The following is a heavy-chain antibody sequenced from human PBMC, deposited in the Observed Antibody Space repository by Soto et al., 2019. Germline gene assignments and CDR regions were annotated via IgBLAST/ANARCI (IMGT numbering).Heavy chain of an antibody. J-gene: IGHJ3*02. Sequence: QVQLQQWGAGLLKPSETLSLTCAVSGGSFIYYQWSWIRQPPGKGLARMGEINHRGSTNYNPSLQSRATISIDTSSHQFSLKLSSVTDADTAVYYCARRPDGFDSWSQGKMVTVSS. CDR1: GGSFIYYQ. V-gene: IGHV4-34*01. CDR3: ARRPDGFDS. CDR2: INHRGST.